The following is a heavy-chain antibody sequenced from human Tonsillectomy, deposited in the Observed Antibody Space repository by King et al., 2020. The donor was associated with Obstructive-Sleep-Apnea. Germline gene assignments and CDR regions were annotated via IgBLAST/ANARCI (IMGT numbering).Heavy chain of an antibody. CDR2: IYDIGST. V-gene: IGHV4-59*08. CDR3: ARHQNGGNSAFHYYGMDV. Sequence: VQLQESGPGLVKPSETLSLTCTVSGDSISSFRWSWLRPPPGKGLEWIGYIYDIGSTNYKPSLKSRVTISVDTSKNQFSLKLSSVTAADTAVYYCARHQNGGNSAFHYYGMDVWGQGTTVTVSS. J-gene: IGHJ6*02. D-gene: IGHD4-23*01. CDR1: GDSISSFR.